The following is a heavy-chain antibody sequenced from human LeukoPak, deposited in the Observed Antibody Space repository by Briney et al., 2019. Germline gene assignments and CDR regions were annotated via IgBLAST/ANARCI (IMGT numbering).Heavy chain of an antibody. CDR2: IYYSGST. V-gene: IGHV4-59*12. CDR3: ARGLRRGYYFDY. Sequence: SETLSLTCTVSGGSISSYYRSWIRQPPGKGLEWIGYIYYSGSTNYNPSLKSRVTMSVDTSKNQFSLKLSSVTAADTAVYYCARGLRRGYYFDYWGQGTLVTVSS. CDR1: GGSISSYY. D-gene: IGHD5-12*01. J-gene: IGHJ4*02.